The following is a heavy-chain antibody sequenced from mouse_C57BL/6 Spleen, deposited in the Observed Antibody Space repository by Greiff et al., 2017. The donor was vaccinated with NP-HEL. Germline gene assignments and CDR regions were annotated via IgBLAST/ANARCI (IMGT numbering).Heavy chain of an antibody. D-gene: IGHD2-2*01. J-gene: IGHJ2*01. Sequence: DVKLQESGPGLVKPSQSLSLTCSVTGYSITSGYYWNWIRQFPGNKLEWMGYISYDGSNNYNPSLKNRISITRDTSKNQFFLKLNSVTTEDTATYYCASMVTKDYFDYWGQGTTLTVSS. CDR3: ASMVTKDYFDY. CDR2: ISYDGSN. V-gene: IGHV3-6*01. CDR1: GYSITSGYY.